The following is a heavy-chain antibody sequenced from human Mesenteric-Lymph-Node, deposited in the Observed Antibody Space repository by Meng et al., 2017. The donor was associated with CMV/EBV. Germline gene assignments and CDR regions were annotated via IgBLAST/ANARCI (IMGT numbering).Heavy chain of an antibody. D-gene: IGHD6-13*01. J-gene: IGHJ4*02. CDR3: ARSHSSSWYDARYDY. V-gene: IGHV1-18*01. CDR2: ISAYNGNT. CDR1: GYTFTSYG. Sequence: ASVKVSCKASGYTFTSYGISWVRQAPGQGLEWMGWISAYNGNTNYAQKLQGRVTMTTDTSTGTAYMELRSLRSDDTAVYYCARSHSSSWYDARYDYWGQGTLVTVSS.